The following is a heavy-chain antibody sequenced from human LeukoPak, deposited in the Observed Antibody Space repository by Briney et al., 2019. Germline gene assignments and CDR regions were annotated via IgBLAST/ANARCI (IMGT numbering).Heavy chain of an antibody. CDR3: AGYCSGGSCYSGYYYYGMDV. D-gene: IGHD2-15*01. CDR1: GGSFSGYY. CDR2: INHSGST. V-gene: IGHV4-34*01. Sequence: SETLSLTCAVYGGSFSGYYWSWIRQPPGKGLEWIGEINHSGSTNCNPSLKSRVTISVDTSKNQFSLKLSSVTAADTAVYYCAGYCSGGSCYSGYYYYGMDVWGQGTTVTVSS. J-gene: IGHJ6*02.